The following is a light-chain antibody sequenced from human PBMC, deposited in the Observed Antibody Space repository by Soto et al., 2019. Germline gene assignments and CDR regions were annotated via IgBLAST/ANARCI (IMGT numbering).Light chain of an antibody. CDR2: TTS. Sequence: DIQMTQSPSSLSASVGDRVTITCRASQSISYYLNWYQQKPGRAPRLLIYTTSSLQSGVPSKFSGSASGTDFTLTISSLQPEDFATYYCQQSYTTPWTFGQGTKVAI. CDR3: QQSYTTPWT. CDR1: QSISYY. J-gene: IGKJ1*01. V-gene: IGKV1-39*01.